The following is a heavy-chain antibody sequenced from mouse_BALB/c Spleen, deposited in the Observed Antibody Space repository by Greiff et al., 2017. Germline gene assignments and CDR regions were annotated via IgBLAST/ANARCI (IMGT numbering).Heavy chain of an antibody. D-gene: IGHD2-4*01. J-gene: IGHJ4*01. CDR1: GFSLTSYG. V-gene: IGHV2-2*02. CDR2: IWSGGST. CDR3: ARRGYYDYDGAMDY. Sequence: QVQLKESGPGLVQPSQSLSITCTVSGFSLTSYGVHWVRQSPGKGLEWLGVIWSGGSTDYNAAFISRLSISKDNSKSQVFFKMNSLQANDTAIYYCARRGYYDYDGAMDYWGQGTSVTVSS.